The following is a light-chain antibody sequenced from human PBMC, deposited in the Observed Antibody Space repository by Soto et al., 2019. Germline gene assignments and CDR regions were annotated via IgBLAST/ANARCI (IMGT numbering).Light chain of an antibody. J-gene: IGKJ1*01. Sequence: DIRLTQSPSSLSASVGDRVTITCRASQNIGIYLNWYHQKAGKAPKLLVFGASTLQSGVPPRFSGSGSGTEFTLSIGSLQPEDFATYYCQHSYANPRTFGQGTKVDIK. V-gene: IGKV1-39*01. CDR3: QHSYANPRT. CDR2: GAS. CDR1: QNIGIY.